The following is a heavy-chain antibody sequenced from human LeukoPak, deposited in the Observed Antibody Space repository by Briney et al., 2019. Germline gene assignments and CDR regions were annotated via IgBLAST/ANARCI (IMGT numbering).Heavy chain of an antibody. CDR3: ARAIAVRTLNWFDP. Sequence: PGESPRLSCAASGFTFSSYWMHWVRQAPGKGLVWVSRINSDGSSTTYADSVKGRFTISRDNAKNTLYLQMNSLGADDTAVYYCARAIAVRTLNWFDPWGQGTLVTVSS. V-gene: IGHV3-74*01. CDR2: INSDGSST. J-gene: IGHJ5*02. D-gene: IGHD6-19*01. CDR1: GFTFSSYW.